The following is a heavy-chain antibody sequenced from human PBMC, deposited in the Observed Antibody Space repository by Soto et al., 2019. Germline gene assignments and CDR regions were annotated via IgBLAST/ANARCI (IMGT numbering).Heavy chain of an antibody. Sequence: PSETLSLTCTVSGGSISSSSYYWGWIRQPPGKGLEWIGSIYYSGSTYYNPSPKSRVTISVDTSKNQFSLKLSSVTAADTAVYYCAGAWSGYYVFDYWGQGTLVTVSS. J-gene: IGHJ4*02. CDR3: AGAWSGYYVFDY. CDR1: GGSISSSSYY. V-gene: IGHV4-39*01. CDR2: IYYSGST. D-gene: IGHD3-3*01.